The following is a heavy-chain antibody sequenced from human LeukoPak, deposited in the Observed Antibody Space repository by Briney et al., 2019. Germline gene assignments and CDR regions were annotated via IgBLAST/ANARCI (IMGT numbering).Heavy chain of an antibody. CDR2: ISSNGGST. J-gene: IGHJ4*02. V-gene: IGHV3-64*01. Sequence: GGSLRLSCAASGFTFSSYAMHWVRQAPGKGLEYVSAISSNGGSTYYANSVKGRFTISRDNSKNTLYLQMGSLRAGDMAVYYCARGSSGSSFDYWGQGTLVTVSS. D-gene: IGHD1-26*01. CDR3: ARGSSGSSFDY. CDR1: GFTFSSYA.